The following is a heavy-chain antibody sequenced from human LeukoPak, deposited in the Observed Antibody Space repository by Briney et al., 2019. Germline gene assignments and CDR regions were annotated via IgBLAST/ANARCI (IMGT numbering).Heavy chain of an antibody. CDR1: GFTFSSCW. CDR2: IKQDGSEK. D-gene: IGHD3-10*01. Sequence: GGSLRLSCAASGFTFSSCWMSWVRQAPGRGLEWVANIKQDGSEKYYVDSVKGRFTISRDNAKNSLYLQMNSLRAEDTAVYYCARLYYSKGYYYYMDVWGKGTTVTVSS. V-gene: IGHV3-7*01. J-gene: IGHJ6*03. CDR3: ARLYYSKGYYYYMDV.